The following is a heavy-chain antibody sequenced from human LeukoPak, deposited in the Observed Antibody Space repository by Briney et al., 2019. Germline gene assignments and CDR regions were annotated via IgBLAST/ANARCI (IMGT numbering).Heavy chain of an antibody. Sequence: PGGSLRLSCAASGFTFREDSMSWVRQAPGKGLEWVSNIRANGGDTYYTDSAKGRFTISRDNSKNTLYLEMNSLRAEDTAVYYCAKGGYSPWFDPWGQGTLVTVSS. J-gene: IGHJ5*02. CDR2: IRANGGDT. D-gene: IGHD2-15*01. CDR3: AKGGYSPWFDP. CDR1: GFTFREDS. V-gene: IGHV3-23*01.